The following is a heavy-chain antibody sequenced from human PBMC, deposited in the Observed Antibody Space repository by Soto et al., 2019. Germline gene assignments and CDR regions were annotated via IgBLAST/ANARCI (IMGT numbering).Heavy chain of an antibody. CDR3: ARDYDSSGYYYYYFDY. V-gene: IGHV3-30-3*01. CDR2: ISYDGSNK. J-gene: IGHJ4*02. D-gene: IGHD3-22*01. CDR1: GFTFSSYA. Sequence: GSLRLSCAASGFTFSSYAMHWVRQAPGKGLEWVAVISYDGSNKYYADSVKGRFTISRDNSKNTLYLQMNSLRAEDTAVYYCARDYDSSGYYYYYFDYWGQGTLVTVSS.